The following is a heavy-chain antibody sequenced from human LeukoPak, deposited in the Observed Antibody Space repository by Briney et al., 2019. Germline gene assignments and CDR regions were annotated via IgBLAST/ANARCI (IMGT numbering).Heavy chain of an antibody. J-gene: IGHJ4*02. Sequence: ASVKFSCKASGYTFTSYAMHWVRQATGQRLEWMGWINAGNGNTKYSQKFQGRVTITRDTSASTAYMELSSLRSEDTAVYYCARVYYDSSGYYPPPGYFDYWGQGTLVTVSS. D-gene: IGHD3-22*01. CDR2: INAGNGNT. CDR3: ARVYYDSSGYYPPPGYFDY. V-gene: IGHV1-3*01. CDR1: GYTFTSYA.